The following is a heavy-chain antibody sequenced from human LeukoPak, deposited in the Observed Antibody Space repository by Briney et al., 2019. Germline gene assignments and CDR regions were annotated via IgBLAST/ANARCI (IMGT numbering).Heavy chain of an antibody. CDR3: ARVAMIVAY. CDR1: GGSFSGYY. J-gene: IGHJ4*02. D-gene: IGHD3-22*01. CDR2: INHIGST. Sequence: SETLSLTCAVYGGSFSGYYWSWIRQPPGKGLEWIGAINHIGSTNSHPSLKTRVTISVDTSKNQFSLKLSSVTAADTAVYYCARVAMIVAYWGQGTLVTVSS. V-gene: IGHV4-34*01.